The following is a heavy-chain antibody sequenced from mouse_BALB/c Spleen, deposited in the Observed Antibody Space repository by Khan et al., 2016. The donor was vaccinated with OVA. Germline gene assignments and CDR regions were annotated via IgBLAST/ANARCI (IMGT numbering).Heavy chain of an antibody. Sequence: QIQLVQSGPELKKPGETVKISYKASGYTFTNYGMNWVKQSPGKALKWMGWINTYTGEPTYADDFKGRFAFSLDTSASTAYLQINNLKSEDTATYFCARPPYFSYTRDHWGQGTSVTVSS. D-gene: IGHD2-10*01. CDR3: ARPPYFSYTRDH. CDR2: INTYTGEP. V-gene: IGHV9-3-1*01. CDR1: GYTFTNYG. J-gene: IGHJ4*01.